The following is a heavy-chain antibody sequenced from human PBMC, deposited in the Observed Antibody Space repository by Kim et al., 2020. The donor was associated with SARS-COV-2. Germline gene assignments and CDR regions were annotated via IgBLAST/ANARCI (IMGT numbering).Heavy chain of an antibody. Sequence: GGSLRLSCAVSGFSLSSYAVGWVRQAPGKGLEWVSTFSGSAGNTYNADSVKGRFTASSDNSKNTLYLHMDSLRVEDTAVYYCAKGKGDNVIDWFDPWGQGTLVTVAS. CDR3: AKGKGDNVIDWFDP. V-gene: IGHV3-23*01. CDR2: FSGSAGNT. CDR1: GFSLSSYA. D-gene: IGHD2-21*02. J-gene: IGHJ5*02.